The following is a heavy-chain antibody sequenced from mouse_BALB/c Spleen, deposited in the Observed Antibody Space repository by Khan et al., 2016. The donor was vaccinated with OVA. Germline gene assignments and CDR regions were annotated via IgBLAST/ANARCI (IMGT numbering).Heavy chain of an antibody. Sequence: QVQLQQSGAELARPGASVKLSCKASGYSFTDYYINGVKQRTGQGLEGIGEIYPGSGDTYYNEKCKGKAKLTADTSSSTAYMQLSSLTSEASAVYFCARRNYFGYTFAYWGQGTLVTVSA. J-gene: IGHJ3*01. V-gene: IGHV1-77*01. CDR2: IYPGSGDT. D-gene: IGHD1-2*01. CDR1: GYSFTDYY. CDR3: ARRNYFGYTFAY.